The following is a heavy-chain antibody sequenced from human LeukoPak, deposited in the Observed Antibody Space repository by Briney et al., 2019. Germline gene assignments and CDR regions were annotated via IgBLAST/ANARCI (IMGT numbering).Heavy chain of an antibody. CDR3: ARDRRYYYDSSGYYYYYYGMDV. J-gene: IGHJ6*02. CDR1: GFTFSSYA. CDR2: ISGSGGST. Sequence: GGSLRLSCAASGFTFSSYAMSWVRQAPGKGLEWVSAISGSGGSTYYADSVKGRFTISRDNSKNTLYLQMNSLRAEDTAVYHCARDRRYYYDSSGYYYYYYGMDVWAKGPRSPSP. D-gene: IGHD3-22*01. V-gene: IGHV3-23*01.